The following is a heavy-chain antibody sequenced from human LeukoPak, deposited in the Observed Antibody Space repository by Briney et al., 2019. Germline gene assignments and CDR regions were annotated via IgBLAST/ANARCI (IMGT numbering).Heavy chain of an antibody. D-gene: IGHD6-13*01. CDR1: GGSINGYY. V-gene: IGHV4-4*07. CDR3: ARDRSSSYTRDWFDP. CDR2: IYNSESI. J-gene: IGHJ5*02. Sequence: PSETLSLTCTVSGGSINGYYWSWIRQPAGEGLEWLGRIYNSESINYNPSLKSRVTMSIDTSKNQFSLKLNSVTAADTAVYYCARDRSSSYTRDWFDPWGQGALVIVSS.